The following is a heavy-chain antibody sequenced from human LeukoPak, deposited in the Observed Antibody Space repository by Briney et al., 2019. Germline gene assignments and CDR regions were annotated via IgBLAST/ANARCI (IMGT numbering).Heavy chain of an antibody. V-gene: IGHV4-39*01. Sequence: SETLSLTCTVSGGSISSGNYYWGWIRQPPGKVLEWIVSIYSGSTYSNPSLKSRVIISVESSKNQFSLKLSSVTAADTAVYYCARHVWDIGFQQWGQGTLVTVSS. J-gene: IGHJ1*01. CDR2: IYSGST. CDR1: GGSISSGNYY. D-gene: IGHD2-8*01. CDR3: ARHVWDIGFQQ.